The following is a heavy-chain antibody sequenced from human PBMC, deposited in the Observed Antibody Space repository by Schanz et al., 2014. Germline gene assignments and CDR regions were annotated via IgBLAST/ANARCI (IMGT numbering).Heavy chain of an antibody. CDR1: GFTFSTSA. CDR2: ILGLASTT. CDR3: ARLDPYCRSGTCSRAFDF. J-gene: IGHJ4*02. V-gene: IGHV3-23*01. Sequence: PGGSLRLSCAASGFTFSTSAMSWVRQVPGKGLEWVSAILGLASTTYYADSVKGRFTISRDNSKNSLYLQMNSLRAEDTAVYYCARLDPYCRSGTCSRAFDFWGQGTLVTVSS. D-gene: IGHD2-15*01.